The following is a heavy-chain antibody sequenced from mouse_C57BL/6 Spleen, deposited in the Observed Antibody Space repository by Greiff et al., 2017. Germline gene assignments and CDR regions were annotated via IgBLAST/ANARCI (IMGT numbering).Heavy chain of an antibody. J-gene: IGHJ4*01. D-gene: IGHD1-1*01. CDR2: IDPSDSYT. CDR3: ARSYYRSSLYYYAMDY. CDR1: GYTFTSYW. V-gene: IGHV1-59*01. Sequence: QVQLQQPGAELVRPGTSVKLSCKASGYTFTSYWMHWVKQRPGQGLEWIGVIDPSDSYTNYNQKFKGKATLTVDTSSSTAYMQLSSLTSEYSAVYYCARSYYRSSLYYYAMDYWGKGTSVTVSS.